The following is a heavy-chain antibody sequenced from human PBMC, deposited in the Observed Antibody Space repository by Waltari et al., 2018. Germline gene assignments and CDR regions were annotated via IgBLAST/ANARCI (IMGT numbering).Heavy chain of an antibody. D-gene: IGHD2-21*01. Sequence: QLQLQESGPGLVTPSETLSLTCTVSGDSLTMDLYYWGWIRQPPGKGLEWIATISYRGATYYSPSLKSRVTISIDTSKNQFSLKVTSVTAADTAVYYCARQGYCGGDCYSDTWGQGTLVTVSP. V-gene: IGHV4-39*01. CDR1: GDSLTMDLYY. CDR3: ARQGYCGGDCYSDT. CDR2: ISYRGAT. J-gene: IGHJ5*02.